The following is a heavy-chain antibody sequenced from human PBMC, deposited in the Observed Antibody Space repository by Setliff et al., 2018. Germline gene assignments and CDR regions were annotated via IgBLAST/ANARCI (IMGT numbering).Heavy chain of an antibody. CDR1: GYTFTTYG. V-gene: IGHV1-18*04. CDR3: ARRWETGDQDAYDI. D-gene: IGHD7-27*01. J-gene: IGHJ3*02. CDR2: IGARNVET. Sequence: ASVKVSCKASGYTFTTYGISWVRQAPGQGLEWMGWIGARNVETNYAQKFQDRVTMTTDTSTSTGYMELRSLTSDDTAVYYCARRWETGDQDAYDIWGQGTMVTVSS.